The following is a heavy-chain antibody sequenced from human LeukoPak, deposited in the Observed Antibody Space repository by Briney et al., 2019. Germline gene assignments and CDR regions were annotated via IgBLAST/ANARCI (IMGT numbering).Heavy chain of an antibody. V-gene: IGHV3-30-3*01. CDR2: ISYDGSNK. Sequence: GGSLRLSCAASGFTFSSYAMHWVRQAPGKGLEWVAVISYDGSNKYYADSVKGRFTISRDNSKNTLYLQMNSLRAEDTAVYYCASSPIAVAGLSYWGQGTLVTVSS. J-gene: IGHJ4*02. CDR1: GFTFSSYA. CDR3: ASSPIAVAGLSY. D-gene: IGHD6-19*01.